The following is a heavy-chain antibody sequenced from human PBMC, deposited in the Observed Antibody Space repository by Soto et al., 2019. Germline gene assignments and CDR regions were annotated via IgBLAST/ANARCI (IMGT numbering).Heavy chain of an antibody. CDR1: GYTFTHYA. CDR3: ARLGDSRILRDTFDI. Sequence: QVQLVQSGAEVKQPGASVKVSCKSSGYTFTHYAMHWVRQAPGQGLEWLGWINTDNGNTAFSQKFQGRVSITMDTSASTAYVDLSSLISEDTAVYYCARLGDSRILRDTFDIWGQGTVVTVAS. V-gene: IGHV1-3*04. D-gene: IGHD2-8*01. J-gene: IGHJ3*02. CDR2: INTDNGNT.